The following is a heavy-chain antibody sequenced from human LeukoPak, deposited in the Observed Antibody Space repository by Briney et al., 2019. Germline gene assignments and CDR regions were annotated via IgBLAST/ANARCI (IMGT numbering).Heavy chain of an antibody. Sequence: GGSLRLSCAASGFTFDDYAMHWVRQAPGKGLGWVSGISWNSGSIGYADSVKGRFTISRDNAKNSLYLQMNSLRAEDTALYYCANDGDPRGLGAFDIWGQGTMVTVSS. CDR2: ISWNSGSI. J-gene: IGHJ3*02. CDR3: ANDGDPRGLGAFDI. V-gene: IGHV3-9*01. D-gene: IGHD3-10*01. CDR1: GFTFDDYA.